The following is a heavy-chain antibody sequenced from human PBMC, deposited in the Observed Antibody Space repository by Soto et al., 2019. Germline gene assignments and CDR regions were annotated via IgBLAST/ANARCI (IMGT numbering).Heavy chain of an antibody. J-gene: IGHJ4*02. CDR1: GFTFSNHY. D-gene: IGHD3-10*01. Sequence: GGSLRLSCAASGFTFSNHYMTWIRQAPGKGLEWVSKISDSGTTTYYADSVKGRFTVSRDNAKNSVYLQMNSLSAEDTAVYYCAGDPYYYASDFWGQGTLVTVSS. CDR3: AGDPYYYASDF. V-gene: IGHV3-11*01. CDR2: ISDSGTTT.